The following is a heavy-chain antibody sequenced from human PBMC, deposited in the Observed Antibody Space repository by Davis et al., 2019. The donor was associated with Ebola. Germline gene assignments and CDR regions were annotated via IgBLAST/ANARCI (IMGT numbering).Heavy chain of an antibody. Sequence: PSETLSLTCGISGDSVSINCAGWNWIRLSPSRGLEWPGRTYYNSKWFSDYAVSVKGRITISAATSKNRFSLQLNSVTPEDTAVYYCAEGWLRSGGFPYWGQGTLVTVSS. V-gene: IGHV6-1*01. CDR1: GDSVSINCAG. CDR3: AEGWLRSGGFPY. J-gene: IGHJ4*02. CDR2: TYYNSKWFS. D-gene: IGHD5-12*01.